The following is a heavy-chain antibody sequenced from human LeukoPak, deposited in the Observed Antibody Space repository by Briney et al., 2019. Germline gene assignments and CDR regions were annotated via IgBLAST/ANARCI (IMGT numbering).Heavy chain of an antibody. J-gene: IGHJ6*03. CDR2: VTFHGGIP. D-gene: IGHD7-27*01. CDR1: AFTFRGFI. V-gene: IGHV3-23*01. Sequence: GGSLRLSCAAPAFTFRGFIVHWVRQAPGKGLEWVSSVTFHGGIPYYAGSVMGRFTISRDNARNTVSLQMSSLSAEDTAIYYCARRGDQGYMDVWGKGATVIVSS. CDR3: ARRGDQGYMDV.